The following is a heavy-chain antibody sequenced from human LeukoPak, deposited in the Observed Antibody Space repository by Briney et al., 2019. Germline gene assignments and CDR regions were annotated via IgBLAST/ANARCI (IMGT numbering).Heavy chain of an antibody. CDR3: ARKDGDY. CDR1: GASISSFH. V-gene: IGHV4-4*07. J-gene: IGHJ4*02. CDR2: IYSSGST. Sequence: ETLSLTCTVSGASISSFHWTWIRQPAGKGLEWIGLIYSSGSTIYNPSLKSRVAMSVDMTKNQLSLKLSSVTAADTAMYYCARKDGDYWGQGTLVTVSS.